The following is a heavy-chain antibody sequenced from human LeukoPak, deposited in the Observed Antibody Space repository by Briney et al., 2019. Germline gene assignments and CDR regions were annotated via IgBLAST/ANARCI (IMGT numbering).Heavy chain of an antibody. Sequence: RPGGSLRLSCAASGFTFDDYGMSWVRQAPGKGLEWVSGINWNGGSTGYADSVKGRFTISRDNAKNSLYLQMNSLRAEDTALYYCATGANRAATPGAFDIWGQGTMVTVSS. CDR2: INWNGGST. CDR3: ATGANRAATPGAFDI. D-gene: IGHD2-8*02. V-gene: IGHV3-20*04. CDR1: GFTFDDYG. J-gene: IGHJ3*02.